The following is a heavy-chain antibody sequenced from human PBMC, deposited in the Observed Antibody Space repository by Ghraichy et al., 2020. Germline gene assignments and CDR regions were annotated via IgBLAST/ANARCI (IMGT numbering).Heavy chain of an antibody. Sequence: GGSLRLSCAASGFTFSSYGMHWVRQAPGKGLEWVAVIWYDGGNKYYADFVEGRFTISRDSSKNTLYLQMNSLRAEDTAVYYCAKDYCTSTSCYFVDYWGQGTLVTVSS. CDR3: AKDYCTSTSCYFVDY. D-gene: IGHD2-2*01. CDR1: GFTFSSYG. CDR2: IWYDGGNK. V-gene: IGHV3-33*06. J-gene: IGHJ4*02.